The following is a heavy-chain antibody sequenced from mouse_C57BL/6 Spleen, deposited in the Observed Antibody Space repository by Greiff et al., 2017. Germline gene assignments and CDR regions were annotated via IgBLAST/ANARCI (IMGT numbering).Heavy chain of an antibody. J-gene: IGHJ4*01. CDR3: ARALDLYYYAMDY. V-gene: IGHV3-6*01. CDR2: ISYDGSN. Sequence: DVKLQESGPGLVKPSPSLSLTCSVTGYSITSGYYWNWIRQFPGNKLEWMGYISYDGSNNYNPSLINRISITRDTSKNQFFLKLNSVTTEDTATYYCARALDLYYYAMDYWGQGTSVTVSS. CDR1: GYSITSGYY.